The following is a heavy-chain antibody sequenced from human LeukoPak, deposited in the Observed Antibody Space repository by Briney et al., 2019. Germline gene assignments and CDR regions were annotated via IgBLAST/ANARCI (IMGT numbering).Heavy chain of an antibody. J-gene: IGHJ4*02. Sequence: GGSLRLSCAASGFTFSNYNMNWVRQAPGKGLEWVSYISSSSSTIYYADSVKGRFTISRDSAKNSLYLQMNSLRAEDTAVYYCAREPYGSGSYNFDYWGQGTLVTVSS. CDR1: GFTFSNYN. CDR2: ISSSSSTI. CDR3: AREPYGSGSYNFDY. D-gene: IGHD3-10*01. V-gene: IGHV3-48*04.